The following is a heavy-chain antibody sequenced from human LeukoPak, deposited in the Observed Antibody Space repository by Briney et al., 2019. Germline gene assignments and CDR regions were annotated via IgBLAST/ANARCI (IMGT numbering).Heavy chain of an antibody. J-gene: IGHJ4*02. V-gene: IGHV4-39*07. CDR1: GGSISSSSYY. CDR3: ARDIPFDY. Sequence: PSETLSLTCTVSGGSISSSSYYWGWIRQPPGKGLEWIGSIYYSGSTYYNPSLKSRVTISVDTSKNQFSLKLSSVTAADTAVYYCARDIPFDYWGQGTLVTVSS. CDR2: IYYSGST. D-gene: IGHD2-21*01.